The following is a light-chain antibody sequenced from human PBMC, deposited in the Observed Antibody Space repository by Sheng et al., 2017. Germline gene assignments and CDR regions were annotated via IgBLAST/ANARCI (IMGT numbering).Light chain of an antibody. J-gene: IGLJ2*01. Sequence: SYELTQPPSVSVAPGQTARITCGGNNVGSKNVHWYQQKPGQAPVLVLYDDSDRPSGIPERFSGSNSGNTATLTISRVEAGDEADYYCQVWDSSSNLVFGGGT. CDR2: DDS. CDR1: NVGSKN. V-gene: IGLV3-21*02. CDR3: QVWDSSSNLV.